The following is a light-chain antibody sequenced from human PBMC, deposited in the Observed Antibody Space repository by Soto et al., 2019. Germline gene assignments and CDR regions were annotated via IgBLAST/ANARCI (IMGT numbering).Light chain of an antibody. CDR3: QQSFNSPRT. J-gene: IGKJ1*01. CDR2: AAS. V-gene: IGKV1-39*01. Sequence: DIQMTQSPSSLSASVGDRVTITCRASQSIRRSLNWYRQKPGKAPKLLIYAASSLQSGVPSRFSGTGSGTDFTLTISSLQPEDFAIYYCQQSFNSPRTFGQGTKVDIK. CDR1: QSIRRS.